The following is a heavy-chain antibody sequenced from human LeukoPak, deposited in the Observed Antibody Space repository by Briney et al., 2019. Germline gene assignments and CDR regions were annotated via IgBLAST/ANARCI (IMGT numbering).Heavy chain of an antibody. CDR2: ISSNGGST. CDR1: GFTFSTYA. J-gene: IGHJ3*02. Sequence: GGSLRLSCSASGFTFSTYAMHWVRQSPGKGLEYVSAISSNGGSTYYADSVKGRFTISRDNSKNTLYLQMSSLRAEDTAVYYCVKSMRVVVIPDAFDIWGQGTMVTVSS. CDR3: VKSMRVVVIPDAFDI. V-gene: IGHV3-64D*09. D-gene: IGHD3-22*01.